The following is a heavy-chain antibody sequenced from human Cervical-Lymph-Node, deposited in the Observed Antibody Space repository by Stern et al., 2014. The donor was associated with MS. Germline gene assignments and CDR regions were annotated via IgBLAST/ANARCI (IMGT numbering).Heavy chain of an antibody. CDR3: ARDPSDSGSYYFDY. CDR1: GFTFSSYG. CDR2: IWYDGSNK. V-gene: IGHV3-33*01. D-gene: IGHD1-26*01. J-gene: IGHJ4*02. Sequence: VQLVESGGGVVQPGRSLRLSCAASGFTFSSYGMHWVRQAQGKGLEWVGVIWYDGSNKYYADPVKGRFTISRDNSKNTLYLQMNSLRAEDTAVYYCARDPSDSGSYYFDYWGQGTLVTVSS.